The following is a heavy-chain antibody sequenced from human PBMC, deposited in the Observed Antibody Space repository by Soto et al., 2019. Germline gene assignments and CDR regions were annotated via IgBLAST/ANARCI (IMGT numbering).Heavy chain of an antibody. CDR3: AKDRGRRNYDFWSGRDYYYGMDV. V-gene: IGHV3-23*01. CDR2: ISGSGGST. Sequence: GGSLRLSCAASGFTFSSYAMSWVRQAPGKGLEWVSAISGSGGSTYYADSVKGRFTISRDNSKNTLYLQMNSLRAEDTAVYYCAKDRGRRNYDFWSGRDYYYGMDVWGQGTTVTVSS. CDR1: GFTFSSYA. J-gene: IGHJ6*02. D-gene: IGHD3-3*01.